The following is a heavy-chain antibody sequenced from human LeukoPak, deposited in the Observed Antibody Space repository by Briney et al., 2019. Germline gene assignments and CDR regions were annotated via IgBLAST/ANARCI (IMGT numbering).Heavy chain of an antibody. CDR3: ARDPRQLDTAMIRVRLGMDV. Sequence: SETLSLTCTVSGGSISNDYWSWIRQPPGKGLEWIGYIYYSGSTSYNPSLRSRVTISVDTSKNQFSLKLSSVTAADTAVYYCARDPRQLDTAMIRVRLGMDVWGQGTTVTVSS. CDR1: GGSISNDY. CDR2: IYYSGST. J-gene: IGHJ6*02. V-gene: IGHV4-59*12. D-gene: IGHD5-18*01.